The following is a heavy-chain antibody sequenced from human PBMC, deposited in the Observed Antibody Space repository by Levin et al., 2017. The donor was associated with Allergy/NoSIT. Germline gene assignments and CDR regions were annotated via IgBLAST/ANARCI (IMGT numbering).Heavy chain of an antibody. CDR1: GGSISSSH. Sequence: SETLSLTCTVSGGSISSSHWSWIRQPAGKGLEWIGRIYTSGTTSYNPSLKSRVTISVDTSENQFSLKLSSVTAADTAVYFCARDRDYGDSPLGYWGQGTLVTFSS. J-gene: IGHJ4*02. CDR3: ARDRDYGDSPLGY. D-gene: IGHD4-17*01. CDR2: IYTSGTT. V-gene: IGHV4-4*07.